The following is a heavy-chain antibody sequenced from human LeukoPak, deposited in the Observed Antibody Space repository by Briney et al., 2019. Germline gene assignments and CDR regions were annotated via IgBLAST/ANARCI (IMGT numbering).Heavy chain of an antibody. D-gene: IGHD3-10*01. CDR1: GFTFSNYD. CDR2: IDTTGDT. V-gene: IGHV3-13*01. Sequence: GGSLRLSCAASGFTFSNYDMHWVRQSTGEGLEWVSGIDTTGDTYYAGSVKGRFTISRENAKNSFYLQMNSLRAGDTAVYYCARGLYSGSGSWGSYFDYWGRGTLVTVCS. CDR3: ARGLYSGSGSWGSYFDY. J-gene: IGHJ4*02.